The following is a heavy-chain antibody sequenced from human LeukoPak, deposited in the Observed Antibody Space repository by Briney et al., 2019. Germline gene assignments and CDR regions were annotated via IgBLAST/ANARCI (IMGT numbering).Heavy chain of an antibody. CDR1: EYTFTGYY. J-gene: IGHJ4*02. D-gene: IGHD3-16*02. CDR2: INPNSDDT. Sequence: ASVKVSCKASEYTFTGYYIHWVRQAPGQGLEWMGWINPNSDDTKYAQRFQGRVTMTRDTSISTAYMELSRLRSDDTAVYYCASSLDMITFGGVIDYWGQGTLVTVSS. V-gene: IGHV1-2*02. CDR3: ASSLDMITFGGVIDY.